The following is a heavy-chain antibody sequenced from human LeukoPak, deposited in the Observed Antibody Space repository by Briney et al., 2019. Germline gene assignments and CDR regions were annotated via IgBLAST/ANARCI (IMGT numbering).Heavy chain of an antibody. V-gene: IGHV4-30-2*01. J-gene: IGHJ4*02. CDR2: IYHSGST. CDR1: GGSISSGGYS. Sequence: SETLSLTCAASGGSISSGGYSWSWIRQPPGKGLEWIGYIYHSGSTYYNPSLKSRVTISVDRSKNQFSLKLSSVTAADTAVYYCARARTYYDILTGYGDSYYFGYWGQGTLVTVSS. D-gene: IGHD3-9*01. CDR3: ARARTYYDILTGYGDSYYFGY.